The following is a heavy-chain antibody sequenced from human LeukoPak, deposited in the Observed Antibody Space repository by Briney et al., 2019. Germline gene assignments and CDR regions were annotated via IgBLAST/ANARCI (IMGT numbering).Heavy chain of an antibody. Sequence: GGSLRLSCAASGFTFSRYWMSWVRQAPGKGLEWVANIKQDGSEKYYVDSVKGRFTISRDNAKNLLYLQMNSLRAEDTAVYYCARFGQHQLIYGDYYYYMDVWGKGTTVTVSS. CDR3: ARFGQHQLIYGDYYYYMDV. V-gene: IGHV3-7*01. CDR2: IKQDGSEK. J-gene: IGHJ6*03. CDR1: GFTFSRYW. D-gene: IGHD2-2*02.